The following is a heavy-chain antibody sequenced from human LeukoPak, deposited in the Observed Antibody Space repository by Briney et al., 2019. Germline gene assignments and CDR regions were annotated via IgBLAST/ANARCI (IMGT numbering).Heavy chain of an antibody. Sequence: RAGASLQISCKGSGSSFTSYWIGWVRQMPGKGLEWMGIIYPGDSDTRYSPSFQGQVTISADKSISTAYLQWSSLKASDTAMYYCARGMTTVTAYYYGMDVWGQGTTVTVS. CDR2: IYPGDSDT. V-gene: IGHV5-51*01. CDR1: GSSFTSYW. J-gene: IGHJ6*02. CDR3: ARGMTTVTAYYYGMDV. D-gene: IGHD4-17*01.